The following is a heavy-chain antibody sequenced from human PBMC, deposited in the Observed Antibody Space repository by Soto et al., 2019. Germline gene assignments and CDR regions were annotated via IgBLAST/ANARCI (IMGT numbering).Heavy chain of an antibody. D-gene: IGHD2-15*01. CDR3: ARGDCVGGTCYSLAGSFYYYMDV. Sequence: EVQLVESGGGLVQPGGSLRLSCAASGFTFSNYWMYWVRQAPGKGLEWVSRINSDGSVSSHADSVRGRLTISRDNVKNTLYLHMDSLRAEDTAVYFCARGDCVGGTCYSLAGSFYYYMDVWGKGTKVTVFS. CDR1: GFTFSNYW. V-gene: IGHV3-74*02. J-gene: IGHJ6*03. CDR2: INSDGSVS.